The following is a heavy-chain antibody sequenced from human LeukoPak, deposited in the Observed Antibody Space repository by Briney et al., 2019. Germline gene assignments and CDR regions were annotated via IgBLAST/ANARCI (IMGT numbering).Heavy chain of an antibody. D-gene: IGHD6-19*01. J-gene: IGHJ4*02. Sequence: SETLSPTSTVAGGSISSYYWSWIRQPPGKGLEWVGYIYYSGSTNYNPSLTSRVTISVDTSKNQFSLKLSSVTAADTAVYYCGRGGIAVAVSFDYWGQGTLVTVSS. CDR1: GGSISSYY. V-gene: IGHV4-59*01. CDR3: GRGGIAVAVSFDY. CDR2: IYYSGST.